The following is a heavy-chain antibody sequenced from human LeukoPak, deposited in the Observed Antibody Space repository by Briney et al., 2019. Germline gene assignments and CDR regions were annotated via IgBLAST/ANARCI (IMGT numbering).Heavy chain of an antibody. J-gene: IGHJ4*02. CDR1: GFTVSSYY. V-gene: IGHV3-53*01. CDR2: IYSGGST. D-gene: IGHD3-22*01. CDR3: AKERRITMM. Sequence: GGSLRLSCAASGFTVSSYYMYWVRQAPGKGLEWVSFIYSGGSTYYADSVKGRFTISRDNSKNTVFLQMNSLRADDTAVYYCAKERRITMMGGQGTLVTVSS.